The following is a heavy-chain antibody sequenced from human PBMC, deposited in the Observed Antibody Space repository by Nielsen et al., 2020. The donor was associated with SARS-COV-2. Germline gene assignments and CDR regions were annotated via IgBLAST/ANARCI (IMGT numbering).Heavy chain of an antibody. Sequence: SCAASGVTFRSLWMHWARHVPGRGLVWLSRINSDGSSITYADSVKGRFTISRDNSKNTLYLQMNSLRAEDTAVYYCAKTGGTGDAHYWGQGTLVTVSS. CDR1: GVTFRSLW. J-gene: IGHJ4*02. CDR3: AKTGGTGDAHY. CDR2: INSDGSSI. V-gene: IGHV3-74*01. D-gene: IGHD7-27*01.